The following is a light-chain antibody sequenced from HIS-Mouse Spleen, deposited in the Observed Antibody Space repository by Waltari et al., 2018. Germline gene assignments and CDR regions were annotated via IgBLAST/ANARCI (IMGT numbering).Light chain of an antibody. Sequence: QSALTQPRSVSGSPGQSVTIPCTGTSSDVGGYNYFSWYQQHPGKAPKLMIYEVSKRPPGVPDRFSGSKSGTSASLAISGLRSEDEADYYCAAWDDSLSGPVFGGGTKLTVL. J-gene: IGLJ3*02. CDR2: EVS. CDR1: SSDVGGYNY. V-gene: IGLV2-11*01. CDR3: AAWDDSLSGPV.